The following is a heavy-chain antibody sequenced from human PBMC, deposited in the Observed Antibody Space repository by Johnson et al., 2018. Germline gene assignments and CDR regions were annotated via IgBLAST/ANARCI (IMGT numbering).Heavy chain of an antibody. Sequence: VQLVETGAEVKKPGASXKVSCKASGYTFTTYAIHWVRQAPGQRLKWMGWINAANGKPKYSQKFKDIVTITRDTSSSTTYMELSSLRSEDTAVYYCARREGSRWYGRAFDIWGQGTMVTVSS. J-gene: IGHJ3*02. CDR3: ARREGSRWYGRAFDI. V-gene: IGHV1-3*01. CDR1: GYTFTTYA. CDR2: INAANGKP. D-gene: IGHD6-13*01.